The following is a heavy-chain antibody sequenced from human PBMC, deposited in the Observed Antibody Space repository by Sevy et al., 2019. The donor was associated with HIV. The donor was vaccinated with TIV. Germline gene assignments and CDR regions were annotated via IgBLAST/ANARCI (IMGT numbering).Heavy chain of an antibody. CDR1: GFRFSSYD. J-gene: IGHJ6*02. D-gene: IGHD3-10*02. CDR2: LGLGDDT. V-gene: IGHV3-13*01. CDR3: ARQLYVGGFYYAMDI. Sequence: GGSLRLSCAASGFRFSSYDMHWVRQVAGKGLQWVATLGLGDDTYYEDSVEGRFTISRENDKNSLYLQMNNLRVDDTAVYFCARQLYVGGFYYAMDIWGQGTTVTVSS.